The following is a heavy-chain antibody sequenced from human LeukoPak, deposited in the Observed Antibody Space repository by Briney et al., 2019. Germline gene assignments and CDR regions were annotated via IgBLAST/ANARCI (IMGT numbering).Heavy chain of an antibody. V-gene: IGHV1-2*02. Sequence: ASVEVSCQASGFXFTGYYIHWVRQAPGQGLEWMGWINPNSGGTNYAQKFQGRVTMTRDTSITTAYMELSRLSSDDTAVYYCARDWVTGTPSVYWGQGTLVTVSS. J-gene: IGHJ4*02. D-gene: IGHD1-20*01. CDR3: ARDWVTGTPSVY. CDR1: GFXFTGYY. CDR2: INPNSGGT.